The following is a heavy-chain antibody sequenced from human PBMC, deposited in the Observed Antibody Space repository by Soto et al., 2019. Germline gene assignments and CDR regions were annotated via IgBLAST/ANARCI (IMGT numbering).Heavy chain of an antibody. CDR3: ARPGDNYNVLDY. J-gene: IGHJ4*02. D-gene: IGHD3-10*02. Sequence: PGGSLRLSCAASGFSISDHYMSWIRQAPGKGLEWVSYSSNSGTFTKYADSVKGRFSISRDNAKNSLYLEINSLRGEDTAIYYCARPGDNYNVLDYWGQGTPVTVSS. CDR1: GFSISDHY. V-gene: IGHV3-11*03. CDR2: SSNSGTFT.